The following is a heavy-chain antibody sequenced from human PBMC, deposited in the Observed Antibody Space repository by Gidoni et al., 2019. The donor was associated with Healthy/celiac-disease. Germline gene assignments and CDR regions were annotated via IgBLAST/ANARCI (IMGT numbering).Heavy chain of an antibody. CDR2: ISSSSSYI. Sequence: EVQLVESGGGLVKPGGSLRLSCPAPGFTFRSYSMNWVRQAPGKGLEWVSSISSSSSYIYYADSVKGRFTISRDNAKNSLYLQMNSLRAEDTAVYYCARDMSTVVRGWWFDPWGQGTLVTVSS. CDR1: GFTFRSYS. D-gene: IGHD4-17*01. CDR3: ARDMSTVVRGWWFDP. V-gene: IGHV3-21*01. J-gene: IGHJ5*02.